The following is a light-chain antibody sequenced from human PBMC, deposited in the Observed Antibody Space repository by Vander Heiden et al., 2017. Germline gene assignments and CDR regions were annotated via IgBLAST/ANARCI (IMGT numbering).Light chain of an antibody. J-gene: IGKJ1*01. CDR2: GAS. V-gene: IGKV1-5*01. CDR1: RSVSTW. CDR3: QHYKGYPWT. Sequence: DIQMTQSPSTLSASVGDRVTITCRASRSVSTWLAWYQQKPGKAPRLLISGASNLGSGVPSRFSGSGSGTQFTPTITSLQPDDFGIYYCQHYKGYPWTFGQGTKVEIK.